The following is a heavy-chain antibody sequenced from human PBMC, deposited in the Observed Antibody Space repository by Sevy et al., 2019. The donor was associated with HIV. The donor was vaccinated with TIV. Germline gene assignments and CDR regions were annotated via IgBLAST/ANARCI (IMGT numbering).Heavy chain of an antibody. Sequence: GGSLRLSCAASGFTFSNAWMSWVRQAPGKGLEWVGRIKSKTDGGTTDYAAPVKGRFTISRDDSKNTLYLQMNSLKTEDTAVYYCTTDFSRGYVNGYYYYGMDVWGQGTTVTVSS. CDR1: GFTFSNAW. CDR3: TTDFSRGYVNGYYYYGMDV. J-gene: IGHJ6*02. CDR2: IKSKTDGGTT. V-gene: IGHV3-15*01. D-gene: IGHD5-12*01.